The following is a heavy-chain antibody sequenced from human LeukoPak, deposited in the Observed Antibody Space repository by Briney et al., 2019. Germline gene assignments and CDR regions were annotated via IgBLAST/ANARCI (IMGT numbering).Heavy chain of an antibody. D-gene: IGHD6-13*01. CDR3: ARGAYSSSWPLFDY. Sequence: GASVKVSCKASGYTFTRYYMHWVRQAPGQGLEWMGWINPNSGGTNYAQKFQGRVTMTRDTSISTAYMELSRLRSDDTAVYYCARGAYSSSWPLFDYWGQGTLVTVSS. CDR2: INPNSGGT. J-gene: IGHJ4*02. CDR1: GYTFTRYY. V-gene: IGHV1-2*02.